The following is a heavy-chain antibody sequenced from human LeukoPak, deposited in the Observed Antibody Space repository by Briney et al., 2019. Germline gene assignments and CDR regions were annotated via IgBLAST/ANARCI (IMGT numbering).Heavy chain of an antibody. Sequence: ASVTVSCKPSLYTFSSYVIAWVRQAPGQGLEWMGWIRCYNGNTNYAQKLQGRVSMTTDTSTTTAYMDLRSLACDDTALYCCARSSLGTITAGPFDYWGQGTLVTVSS. CDR2: IRCYNGNT. D-gene: IGHD5-12*01. J-gene: IGHJ4*02. CDR1: LYTFSSYV. CDR3: ARSSLGTITAGPFDY. V-gene: IGHV1-18*01.